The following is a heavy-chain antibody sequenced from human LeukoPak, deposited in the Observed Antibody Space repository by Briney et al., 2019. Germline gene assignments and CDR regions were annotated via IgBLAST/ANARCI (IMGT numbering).Heavy chain of an antibody. V-gene: IGHV4-34*01. D-gene: IGHD2-2*01. Sequence: PSETLSLTCAVYGGSFSGYYWSWIRQPPGKGLEWIGAINHSGSTNYNPSLKSRVTISVDTSKNQFSLKLSSVTAADTAVYYCARGRINEVPAATSPIDYWGQGTLVTVSS. CDR1: GGSFSGYY. J-gene: IGHJ4*02. CDR2: INHSGST. CDR3: ARGRINEVPAATSPIDY.